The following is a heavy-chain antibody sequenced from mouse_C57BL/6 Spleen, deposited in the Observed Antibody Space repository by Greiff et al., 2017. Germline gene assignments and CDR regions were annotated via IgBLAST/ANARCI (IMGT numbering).Heavy chain of an antibody. J-gene: IGHJ4*01. V-gene: IGHV3-6*01. D-gene: IGHD2-4*01. CDR3: ASGYDYDVYAMDY. CDR2: ISYDGSN. CDR1: GYSITSGYY. Sequence: EVQLQESGPGLVKPSQSLSLTCSVTGYSITSGYYWNWIRQFPGNKLEWMGYISYDGSNNYNPSLKNRISITRDTSKNQFFLKLNSVTTEDTATYYCASGYDYDVYAMDYWGQGTSVTVSS.